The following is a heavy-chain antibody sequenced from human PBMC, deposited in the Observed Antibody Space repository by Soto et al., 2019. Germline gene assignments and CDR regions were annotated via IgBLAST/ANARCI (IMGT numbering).Heavy chain of an antibody. J-gene: IGHJ6*02. CDR2: IIPIFGTA. CDR1: GGTFSSYA. CDR3: ARPETYYDFWSGYPTHYYYGMDV. V-gene: IGHV1-69*13. D-gene: IGHD3-3*01. Sequence: EASVKVSCKASGGTFSSYAISWVRQAPGQGLEWMGGIIPIFGTANYAQKFQGRVTITADESTSTAYMELSSLRSEDTAVYYCARPETYYDFWSGYPTHYYYGMDVWGQGTTVTVSS.